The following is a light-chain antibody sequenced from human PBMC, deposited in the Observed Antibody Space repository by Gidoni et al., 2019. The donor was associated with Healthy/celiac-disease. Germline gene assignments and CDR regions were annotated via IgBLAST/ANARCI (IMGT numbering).Light chain of an antibody. CDR2: GAP. CDR1: QSVSSN. CDR3: QQYNNWPPFT. J-gene: IGKJ3*01. V-gene: IGKV3-15*01. Sequence: DIVITPSLATLSVSPVERATLSCRVSQSVSSNLAWYQQKPGQAPRLLIYGAPTRATAIPARCSGSGSGTEFTLTISSLQSQDFAVYYCQQYNNWPPFTFGPGTKLEIK.